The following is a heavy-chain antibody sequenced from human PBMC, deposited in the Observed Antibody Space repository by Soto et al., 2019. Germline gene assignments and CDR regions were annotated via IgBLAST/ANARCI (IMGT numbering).Heavy chain of an antibody. D-gene: IGHD3-10*01. V-gene: IGHV3-21*01. J-gene: IGHJ6*02. CDR1: GFTFSSYS. Sequence: GGSLRLSCAASGFTFSSYSMNWVRQAPGKGLEWVSSISSSSYIYYADSVKGRFTISRDNAKNSLYLQMNSLRAEDTAVYYCARDLRFGELFPYYYYGMDVWGQGTTVTVSS. CDR2: ISSSSYI. CDR3: ARDLRFGELFPYYYYGMDV.